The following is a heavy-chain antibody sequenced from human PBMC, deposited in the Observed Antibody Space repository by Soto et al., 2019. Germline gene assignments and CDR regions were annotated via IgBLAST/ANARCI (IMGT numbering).Heavy chain of an antibody. CDR1: GFTFSSYS. J-gene: IGHJ4*02. Sequence: EVQLVESGGGLVKPGGSLRLSCAATGFTFSSYSMIWVRQAPGKGLEWVSSISSSGSYIYYADSVKGRFTISRDNAMNSLYLQMTSLRAQDTGVYYCASLGYCSSTSCYETFGNSWGQGTLITVSS. CDR2: ISSSGSYI. CDR3: ASLGYCSSTSCYETFGNS. D-gene: IGHD2-2*01. V-gene: IGHV3-21*04.